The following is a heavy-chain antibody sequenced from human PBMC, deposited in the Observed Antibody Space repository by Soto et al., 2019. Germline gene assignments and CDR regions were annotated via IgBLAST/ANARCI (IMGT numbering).Heavy chain of an antibody. CDR2: ISGSGGST. CDR3: AQNRDSYYDGMEV. D-gene: IGHD3-3*01. CDR1: GFTFSSYA. Sequence: GGSVRLSCASSGFTFSSYAMSCVRQAPGKGLEWVSAISGSGGSTYYADSVKGRFTISRDNSKNTLYLQMNSLRAEDTAVYYCAQNRDSYYDGMEVWDQGTTVNVSS. J-gene: IGHJ6*01. V-gene: IGHV3-23*01.